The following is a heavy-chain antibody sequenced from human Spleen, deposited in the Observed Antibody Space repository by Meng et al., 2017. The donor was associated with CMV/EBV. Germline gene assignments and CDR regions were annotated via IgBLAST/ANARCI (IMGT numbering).Heavy chain of an antibody. V-gene: IGHV3-30*02. J-gene: IGHJ6*02. CDR3: ARDPSGLLKNTLWGGMDV. CDR1: GFTFFAFG. CDR2: IRHDGGNK. Sequence: GGSLRLSCAASGFTFFAFGIHWVRQAPGKGLEWVASIRHDGGNKYYTDSVKGRFTISRDNSKNSLYLQMNSLRAEDTAVYYCARDPSGLLKNTLWGGMDVWGQGTTVTVSS. D-gene: IGHD3-22*01.